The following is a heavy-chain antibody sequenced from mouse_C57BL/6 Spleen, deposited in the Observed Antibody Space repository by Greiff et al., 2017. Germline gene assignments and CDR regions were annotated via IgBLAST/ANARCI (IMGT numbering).Heavy chain of an antibody. J-gene: IGHJ3*01. Sequence: VQLQQSGAELVRPGTSVKLSCKASGYTFTSYWMHWVKQRPGQGLEWIGVIDPSDSYTNYNQKFKGKATLTVDTSSSTAYMQHSSLTSEDSAVYYCARPYDDSWFAYWGQGTLVTVSA. CDR3: ARPYDDSWFAY. D-gene: IGHD2-13*01. CDR2: IDPSDSYT. CDR1: GYTFTSYW. V-gene: IGHV1-59*01.